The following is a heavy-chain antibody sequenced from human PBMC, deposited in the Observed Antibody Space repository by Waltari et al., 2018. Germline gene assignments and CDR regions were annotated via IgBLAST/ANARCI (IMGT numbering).Heavy chain of an antibody. J-gene: IGHJ5*02. D-gene: IGHD3-22*01. CDR3: ATVIRYYDGFDP. CDR2: FDPEDGET. CDR1: GYTLTELS. Sequence: QVQLVQSGAEVKKPGASVKVSCKVSGYTLTELSMHWVLQAPGKGLEWMGGFDPEDGETIYAQKYQGRVTMTEDTSTDTAYMELSSLRSEDTAVYYCATVIRYYDGFDPWGQGTLVTVSS. V-gene: IGHV1-24*01.